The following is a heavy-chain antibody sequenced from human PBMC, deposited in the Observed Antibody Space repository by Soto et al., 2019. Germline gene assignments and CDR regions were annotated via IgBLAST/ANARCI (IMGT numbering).Heavy chain of an antibody. CDR3: ARDIYYGSGSYLHGMDV. CDR2: INPNSGGT. D-gene: IGHD3-10*01. V-gene: IGHV1-2*04. CDR1: GYTFTGYY. Sequence: ASVKVSCKASGYTFTGYYMNWVRQAPGQGLEWMGWINPNSGGTNYAQKFQGWVTMTRDTSISTAYMELSRLRSDDTAVYYCARDIYYGSGSYLHGMDVWGQGTTVTVSS. J-gene: IGHJ6*02.